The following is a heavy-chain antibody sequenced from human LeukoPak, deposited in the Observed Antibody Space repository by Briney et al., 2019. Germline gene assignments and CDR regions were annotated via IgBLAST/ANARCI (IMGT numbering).Heavy chain of an antibody. CDR3: ARGRLGYCSSTSCYAGWFDP. J-gene: IGHJ5*02. D-gene: IGHD2-2*01. Sequence: ASVKVSCKXSGYTFTSYDINWVRQATGQGLERMGWMNPNSGNTGYAQKFQGRVTMTRNTSISTAYMELSSLRSEDTAVYYCARGRLGYCSSTSCYAGWFDPWGQGTLVTVSS. V-gene: IGHV1-8*01. CDR1: GYTFTSYD. CDR2: MNPNSGNT.